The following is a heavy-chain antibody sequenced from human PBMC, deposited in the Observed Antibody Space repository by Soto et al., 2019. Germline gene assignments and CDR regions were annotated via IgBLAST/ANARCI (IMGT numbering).Heavy chain of an antibody. CDR2: ISSGRTSI. Sequence: HLVESGGGLAQPGGSLRLSCAASGFTFSSYSMNWVRQAPGKGLEWVSFISSGRTSIYYADSVKGRFTISRDNAKNSLYLQINNLRAEDTAVYYCARGSITTVRGYFYSMDVWGKGTTVTVSS. V-gene: IGHV3-48*01. J-gene: IGHJ6*03. CDR1: GFTFSSYS. CDR3: ARGSITTVRGYFYSMDV. D-gene: IGHD3-10*01.